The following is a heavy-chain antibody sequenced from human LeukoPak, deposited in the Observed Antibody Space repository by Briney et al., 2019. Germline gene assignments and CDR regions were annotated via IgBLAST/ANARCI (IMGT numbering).Heavy chain of an antibody. CDR1: GFTVSSNY. J-gene: IGHJ4*02. CDR2: ISGSGVTT. Sequence: GGSLRLSCAASGFTVSSNYMSWVRQAPGKGLEWVSVISGSGVTTYYADSVKGRFTISRDNSKNTLYLQMNSLRAEDTALYYCAKDRDYYLVGFFDYWGQGTLVTVSS. CDR3: AKDRDYYLVGFFDY. D-gene: IGHD3-10*01. V-gene: IGHV3-23*01.